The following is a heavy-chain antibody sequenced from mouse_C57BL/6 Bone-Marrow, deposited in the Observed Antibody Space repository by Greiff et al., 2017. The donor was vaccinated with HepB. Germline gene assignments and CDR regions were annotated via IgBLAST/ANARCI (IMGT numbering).Heavy chain of an antibody. CDR1: GYTFTSHW. J-gene: IGHJ2*01. CDR2: IFPGSGST. Sequence: QVHVKQSGPELVRPGASVKISCKAPGYTFTSHWMQWVRQRPGQGLEWIGGIFPGSGSTYYNEKFKGKATLTVDTSSSTAYMQLSSLTSEDSAVYFCASPLDYDGYFDYWGQGTTLTVSS. D-gene: IGHD2-4*01. CDR3: ASPLDYDGYFDY. V-gene: IGHV1-56*01.